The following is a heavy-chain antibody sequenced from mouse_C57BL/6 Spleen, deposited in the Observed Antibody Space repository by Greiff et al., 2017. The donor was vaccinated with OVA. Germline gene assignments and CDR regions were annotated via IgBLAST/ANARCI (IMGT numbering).Heavy chain of an antibody. J-gene: IGHJ4*01. CDR1: GYTFTSYW. CDR3: AKSFDYYAMDY. CDR2: IHPNSGST. V-gene: IGHV1-64*01. Sequence: VQLQQPGAELVKPGASVKLSCKASGYTFTSYWMHWVKQRPGQGLEWIGMIHPNSGSTNYNEKFKSKATLTVDKSSSTAYMQLSSLTSEDSAVYDCAKSFDYYAMDYWGQGTSVTVSS.